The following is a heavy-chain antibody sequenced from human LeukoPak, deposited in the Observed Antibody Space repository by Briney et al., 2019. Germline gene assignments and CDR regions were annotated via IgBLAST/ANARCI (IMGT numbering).Heavy chain of an antibody. CDR2: LHYSGST. V-gene: IGHV4-59*08. Sequence: PSETLSLTCTVSGGSISSYYWSWIRQPPGKGLEWIGYLHYSGSTNYNPSLKSRVTISVDTSQNQFSLKLSSVTAADTAVYYCARVRTVTTAIDYWGQGILVTVSS. CDR3: ARVRTVTTAIDY. CDR1: GGSISSYY. D-gene: IGHD4-11*01. J-gene: IGHJ4*02.